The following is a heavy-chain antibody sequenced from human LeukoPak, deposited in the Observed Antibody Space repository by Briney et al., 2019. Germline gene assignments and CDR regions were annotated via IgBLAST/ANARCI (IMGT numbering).Heavy chain of an antibody. Sequence: ASVKVSCKASGYTFSNFDFSWMRQAPGQGLEWMGWISNYNGNANYAQKFQGRLTMTTDTSTSTAYLELRSLTSDDTAVYYCARARTRFGELFDAFDVWGQGTMVTVSS. CDR3: ARARTRFGELFDAFDV. J-gene: IGHJ3*01. D-gene: IGHD3-10*01. V-gene: IGHV1-18*01. CDR1: GYTFSNFD. CDR2: ISNYNGNA.